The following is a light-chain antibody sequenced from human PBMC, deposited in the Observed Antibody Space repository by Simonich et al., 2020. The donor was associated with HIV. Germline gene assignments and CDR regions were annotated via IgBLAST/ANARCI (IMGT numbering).Light chain of an antibody. V-gene: IGLV2-18*02. CDR2: EVS. CDR3: SSYRSINTLV. Sequence: QSALTQPPSVSGSPGQSVTISCTGTSSNIGSYNRVSWYQQPPGTAPKLIIYEVSNRPSGVPDRFSGSKSGNTASLTISGLQAEDEADYYCSSYRSINTLVFGGGTKLTVL. J-gene: IGLJ2*01. CDR1: SSNIGSYNR.